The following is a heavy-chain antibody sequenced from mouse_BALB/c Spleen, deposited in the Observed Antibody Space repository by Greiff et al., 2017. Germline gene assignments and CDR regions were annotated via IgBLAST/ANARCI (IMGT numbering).Heavy chain of an antibody. J-gene: IGHJ3*01. D-gene: IGHD2-1*01. CDR1: GYTFTDYN. CDR3: ARQGNWNRRFDY. CDR2: INPYNGGT. V-gene: IGHV1S29*02. Sequence: EVQLQQSGPELVKPGASVKISCKASGYTFTDYNMHWVKQRPGKSLEWIGYINPYNGGTDYNEKFKSKATLTVDNSSNTAYMELSSLTSEDSAVYYGARQGNWNRRFDYWGQGTPVTVSA.